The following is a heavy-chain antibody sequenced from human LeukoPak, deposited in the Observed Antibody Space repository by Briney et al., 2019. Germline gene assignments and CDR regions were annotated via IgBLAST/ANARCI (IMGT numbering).Heavy chain of an antibody. CDR3: ARDRSIVVVVAALDY. CDR2: ISYDGSNK. CDR1: GFTFSSYA. J-gene: IGHJ4*02. V-gene: IGHV3-30-3*01. D-gene: IGHD2-15*01. Sequence: PGGSLRLSCAASGFTFSSYAMHWVRQAPGKGLEGVAVISYDGSNKYYADSVKGRFTISRDNSKNTLYLQMNSLRAEDTAVYYCARDRSIVVVVAALDYWGQGTLVTVSS.